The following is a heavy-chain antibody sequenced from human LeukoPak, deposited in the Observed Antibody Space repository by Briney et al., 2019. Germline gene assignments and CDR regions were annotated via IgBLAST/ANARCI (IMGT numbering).Heavy chain of an antibody. Sequence: SETLSLTCTVSGGSISSYYWSWIRQPAGKGLEWIGRIYTSGSTNYNPSLKSRVTMSVDTSKNQFSLKLSSVTAADTAVYYCARDSFYGGNSLDTIFDYWGQGTLVTVSS. CDR2: IYTSGST. CDR3: ARDSFYGGNSLDTIFDY. V-gene: IGHV4-4*07. CDR1: GGSISSYY. D-gene: IGHD4-23*01. J-gene: IGHJ4*02.